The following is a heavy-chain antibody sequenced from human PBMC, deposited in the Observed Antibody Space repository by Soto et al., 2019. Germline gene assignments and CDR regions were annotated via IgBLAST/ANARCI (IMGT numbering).Heavy chain of an antibody. CDR2: INPDNGNT. CDR1: GYTFTRYT. D-gene: IGHD2-15*01. Sequence: ASVKVSCKASGYTFTRYTMNWVRQAPGQRLEWMGWINPDNGNTKSSQKFQDRVVITRDTSASTAYMDLSSLRSEDTAVYYCARGIATGQLDPWGQGTLVTVSS. V-gene: IGHV1-3*01. CDR3: ARGIATGQLDP. J-gene: IGHJ5*02.